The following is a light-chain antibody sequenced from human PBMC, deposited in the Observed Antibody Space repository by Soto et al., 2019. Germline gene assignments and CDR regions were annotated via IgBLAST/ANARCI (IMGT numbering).Light chain of an antibody. Sequence: DIQLTQSPSSLSASVGDRVTITCQASQGSNNYLNWYQQKSGKPPKLLIYDASNLEAGVPSRFRGSGSGTDFILSISSLQPDDVATYYCQQYESLPPRFGPGTTVEIK. V-gene: IGKV1-33*01. CDR1: QGSNNY. J-gene: IGKJ3*01. CDR2: DAS. CDR3: QQYESLPPR.